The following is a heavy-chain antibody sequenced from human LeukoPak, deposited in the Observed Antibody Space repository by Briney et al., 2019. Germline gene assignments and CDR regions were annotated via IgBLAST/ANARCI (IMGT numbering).Heavy chain of an antibody. CDR3: ARDYYGSGSYFDY. V-gene: IGHV3-11*04. Sequence: GGSLRLSCAASGFTFSDYYMSWIRQAPGKGLEWVSYVSSSCSTIYYADSVKGRFTISRDNAKNSLYLQMNSLRAEDTAVYYCARDYYGSGSYFDYWGQGTLVTVSS. D-gene: IGHD3-10*01. J-gene: IGHJ4*02. CDR2: VSSSCSTI. CDR1: GFTFSDYY.